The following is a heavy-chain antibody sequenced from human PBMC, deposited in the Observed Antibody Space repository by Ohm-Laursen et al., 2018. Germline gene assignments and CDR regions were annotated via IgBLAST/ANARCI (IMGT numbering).Heavy chain of an antibody. CDR1: GFAFSSAW. CDR2: ISPDGGQR. CDR3: AKGLPIAVAANRYFDY. D-gene: IGHD6-19*01. V-gene: IGHV3-7*03. J-gene: IGHJ4*02. Sequence: SLRLSCSASGFAFSSAWMHWVRQAPGRGLGWVANISPDGGQRNHVDSVKGRFTISRDNSKNTLYLQMNSLRAEDTAVYYCAKGLPIAVAANRYFDYWGQGTVVTVSS.